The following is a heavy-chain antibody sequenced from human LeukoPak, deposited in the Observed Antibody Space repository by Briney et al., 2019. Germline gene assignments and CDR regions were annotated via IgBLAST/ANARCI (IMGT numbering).Heavy chain of an antibody. V-gene: IGHV3-15*01. D-gene: IGHD3-10*01. CDR3: TTDRSRQRMVRGVIITPALTKDYFYY. CDR1: GLTFSNAW. Sequence: SVTLPCAACGLTFSNAWMSWVRQAPGRGLEWVGRIKSKTDGGTTDYAAPVKGRFTISRDDSKNTLYLQMNSLKTEDTAEYYCTTDRSRQRMVRGVIITPALTKDYFYYWGQGTLVTVSS. CDR2: IKSKTDGGTT. J-gene: IGHJ4*02.